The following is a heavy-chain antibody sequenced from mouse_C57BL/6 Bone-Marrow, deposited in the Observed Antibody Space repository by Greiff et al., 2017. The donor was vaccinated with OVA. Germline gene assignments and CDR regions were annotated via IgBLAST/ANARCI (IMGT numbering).Heavy chain of an antibody. CDR2: ISSGSSTI. D-gene: IGHD1-1*01. Sequence: DVKLVESGGGLVKPGGSLKLSCAASGFTFSDYGMHWVRQAPEKGLEWVAYISSGSSTIYYADTVKGRFTISRDNAKNTLFLQMTSLRSEDTAMYYCARLYYYGSSYAMDYWGQGTSVTVSS. CDR1: GFTFSDYG. V-gene: IGHV5-17*01. J-gene: IGHJ4*01. CDR3: ARLYYYGSSYAMDY.